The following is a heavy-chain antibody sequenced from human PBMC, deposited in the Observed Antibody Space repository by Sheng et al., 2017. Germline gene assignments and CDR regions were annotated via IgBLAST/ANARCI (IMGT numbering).Heavy chain of an antibody. CDR3: ARDLGPEYCSGGSCYYYYGMDV. CDR2: IIPIFGTA. CDR1: GGTFSSYA. D-gene: IGHD2-15*01. J-gene: IGHJ6*02. V-gene: IGHV1-69*01. Sequence: QVQLVQSGAEVKKPGSSVKVSCKASGGTFSSYAISWVRQAPGQGLEWMGGIIPIFGTANYAQKFQGRVTITADESTSTAYMELSSLRSEDTAVYYCARDLGPEYCSGGSCYYYYGMDVWDQGP.